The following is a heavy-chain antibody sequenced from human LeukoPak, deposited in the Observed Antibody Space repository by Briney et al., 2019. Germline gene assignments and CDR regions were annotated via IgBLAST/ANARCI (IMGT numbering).Heavy chain of an antibody. Sequence: ASVKVSCKASGYTFSDYYIHWVRQAPGQGLEWMGCINPNSGLTNYAQKFQGSVTMTTDTSITTGYMELNRLTSDDTAVYYCARDFQNRRWYDGPGYYFDFWGQGTLVAVSS. CDR2: INPNSGLT. J-gene: IGHJ4*02. CDR1: GYTFSDYY. CDR3: ARDFQNRRWYDGPGYYFDF. D-gene: IGHD6-13*01. V-gene: IGHV1-2*02.